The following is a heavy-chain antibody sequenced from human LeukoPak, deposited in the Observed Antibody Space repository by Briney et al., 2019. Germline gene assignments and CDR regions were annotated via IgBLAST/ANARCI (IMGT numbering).Heavy chain of an antibody. V-gene: IGHV3-23*01. CDR1: GFTFSSYA. J-gene: IGHJ4*02. CDR2: ISGSGGST. Sequence: PGGSLRLSCAASGFTFSSYAMSWVRQAPGKGLEWVSAISGSGGSTYYADSVKARFTISRDNSRNTLYLQMNSLRAEDTAVYYCAKDLRYCSGGSCHWGQGTLVTVSS. D-gene: IGHD2-15*01. CDR3: AKDLRYCSGGSCH.